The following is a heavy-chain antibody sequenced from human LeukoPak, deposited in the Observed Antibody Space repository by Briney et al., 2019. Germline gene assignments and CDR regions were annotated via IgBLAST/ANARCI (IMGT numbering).Heavy chain of an antibody. CDR2: IYHSGST. V-gene: IGHV4-4*02. J-gene: IGHJ6*04. CDR1: GGSISSSNW. D-gene: IGHD3-9*01. Sequence: SGTLSLTCAASGGSISSSNWWSWVRQPPGKGLEWIGEIYHSGSTNYNPSLKSRVTISVDKSKNQFSLKLSSVTAADTAVYYCARVWYYDILTGYYVTEDGMDVWGKGTTVTVSS. CDR3: ARVWYYDILTGYYVTEDGMDV.